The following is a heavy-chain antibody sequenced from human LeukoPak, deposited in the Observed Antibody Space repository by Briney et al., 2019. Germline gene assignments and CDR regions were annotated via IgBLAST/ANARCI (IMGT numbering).Heavy chain of an antibody. CDR1: GFTFSDYY. D-gene: IGHD6-13*01. J-gene: IGHJ6*03. CDR3: ARVDKPNSSSSYYYYYYYMDV. CDR2: ISSSGSTI. V-gene: IGHV3-11*01. Sequence: GGSLRLSCAASGFTFSDYYMSWIRQAPGKGLEWVSYISSSGSTIYYADSVKGRFTISRDNSKNTLYLQMNSLRAEDTAVYYCARVDKPNSSSSYYYYYYYMDVWGKGTTVTVSS.